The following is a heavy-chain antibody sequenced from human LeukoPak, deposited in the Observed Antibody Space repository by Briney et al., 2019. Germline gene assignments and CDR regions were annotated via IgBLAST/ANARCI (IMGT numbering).Heavy chain of an antibody. CDR1: GYTFTGYY. D-gene: IGHD1-20*01. J-gene: IGHJ3*02. CDR3: AKSSTHRYNWKSGQLHDTFDI. Sequence: GASVKVSCKASGYTFTGYYMHWVRQAPGRGLEWMGWINPSSGGTNYAQKFQGRVTMTRDTSISTAYMELSRLRSDDTAVYYCAKSSTHRYNWKSGQLHDTFDIWGQGTMVTVSS. V-gene: IGHV1-2*02. CDR2: INPSSGGT.